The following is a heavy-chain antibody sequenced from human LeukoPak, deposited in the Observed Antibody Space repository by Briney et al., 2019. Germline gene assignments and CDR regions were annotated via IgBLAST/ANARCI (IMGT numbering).Heavy chain of an antibody. J-gene: IGHJ4*02. CDR2: INHSGST. Sequence: SETLSLTCAVYGGSFSGYYWSWIRQPPGKGLEWIGEINHSGSTNYNPSLKSRVTISVDTSKNQFSLKLSSVTAADTAVYYCARVPRGKYYYDSSGRYFDYWGQGTLVTVSS. CDR1: GGSFSGYY. V-gene: IGHV4-34*01. D-gene: IGHD3-22*01. CDR3: ARVPRGKYYYDSSGRYFDY.